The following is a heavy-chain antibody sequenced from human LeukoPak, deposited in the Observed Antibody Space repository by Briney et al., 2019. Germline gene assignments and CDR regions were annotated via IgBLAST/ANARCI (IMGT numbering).Heavy chain of an antibody. Sequence: GESLKISCKGSGYSFGSYRIGWVRQMSGKGLEWMGIIDPHDSDTRYSPSFQGQVTMTADQSISTAYLQWNSLKASDTAMYYCARVRSSSWYDFDYWGQGTLVTVSS. CDR2: IDPHDSDT. V-gene: IGHV5-51*01. D-gene: IGHD6-13*01. J-gene: IGHJ4*02. CDR3: ARVRSSSWYDFDY. CDR1: GYSFGSYR.